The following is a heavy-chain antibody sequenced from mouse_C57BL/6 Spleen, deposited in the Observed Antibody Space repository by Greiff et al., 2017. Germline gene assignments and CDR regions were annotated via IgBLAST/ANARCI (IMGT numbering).Heavy chain of an antibody. D-gene: IGHD6-1*01. J-gene: IGHJ4*01. CDR2: IDPSDSYT. Sequence: QVQLQQSGAEFVMSGASVKLSCKASGYTFTSYWMHWVKQRPGQGLEWIGEIDPSDSYTNYNQKFKGKSTLTVDKSSSTAYMQLSNLTSEDAADCWCAREGAPSAMDCWGQGASVTVSS. CDR1: GYTFTSYW. CDR3: AREGAPSAMDC. V-gene: IGHV1-69*01.